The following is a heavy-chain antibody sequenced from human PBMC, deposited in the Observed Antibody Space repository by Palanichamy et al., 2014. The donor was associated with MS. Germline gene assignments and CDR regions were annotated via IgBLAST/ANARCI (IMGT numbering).Heavy chain of an antibody. D-gene: IGHD2-15*01. J-gene: IGHJ4*02. CDR2: IAFDGTKK. V-gene: IGHV3-30*18. CDR3: AKDKSYCSGGYCSIFDS. Sequence: QVQLVESGGGVVQPGRSLRLSCAATGFTLSGFTFSDYGMHWVRQAPGKGLEWVALIAFDGTKKDYTDSVKGRFTISRDNSKSTLYLQLNRLRPEDTAVYYCAKDKSYCSGGYCSIFDSWGQGTLVTVSS. CDR1: FTLSGFTFSDYG.